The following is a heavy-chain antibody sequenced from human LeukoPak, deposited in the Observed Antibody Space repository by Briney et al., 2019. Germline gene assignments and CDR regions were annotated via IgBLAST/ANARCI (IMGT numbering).Heavy chain of an antibody. D-gene: IGHD2-2*01. CDR1: GFTVSSNY. Sequence: GGSLRLSCAASGFTVSSNYMSWVRQAPGKGLEWVSVIYSGGSTYYADSVKGRFTISRDNSKNTLYLQMNSLRAEDTVVYYCARDASPYCSSTSCYAHWGQGTLVTVSS. V-gene: IGHV3-66*01. J-gene: IGHJ4*02. CDR2: IYSGGST. CDR3: ARDASPYCSSTSCYAH.